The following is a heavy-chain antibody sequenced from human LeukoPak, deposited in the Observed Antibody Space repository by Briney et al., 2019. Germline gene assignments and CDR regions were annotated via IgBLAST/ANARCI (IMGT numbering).Heavy chain of an antibody. J-gene: IGHJ4*02. CDR1: GYSFTSYW. Sequence: GESLKISCKGSGYSFTSYWIGWVRQMPGKGLEWMGIIYPGDSDTRYSPSFQGQVTISAGKSISTAYLQWSSLKASDTAMCYCARHYYDSSGYPDDLDYWGQGTLVTVSS. D-gene: IGHD3-22*01. CDR2: IYPGDSDT. V-gene: IGHV5-51*01. CDR3: ARHYYDSSGYPDDLDY.